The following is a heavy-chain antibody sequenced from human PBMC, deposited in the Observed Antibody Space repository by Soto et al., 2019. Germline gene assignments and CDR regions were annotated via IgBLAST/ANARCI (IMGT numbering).Heavy chain of an antibody. D-gene: IGHD2-2*01. CDR1: GFTFSSYW. Sequence: GGSLRLSCAASGFTFSSYWMSWVRQAPGKGLEWVANIKQDGSEKYYVDSVKGRFTISRDNAKNSLYLQMNSLRAEDTAVYYCARVRKNGIVVVPAARDYYYYYMDVWGKGTTITVS. CDR3: ARVRKNGIVVVPAARDYYYYYMDV. V-gene: IGHV3-7*01. CDR2: IKQDGSEK. J-gene: IGHJ6*03.